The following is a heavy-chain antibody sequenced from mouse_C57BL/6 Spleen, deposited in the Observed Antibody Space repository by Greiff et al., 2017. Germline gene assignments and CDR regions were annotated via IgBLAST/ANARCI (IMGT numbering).Heavy chain of an antibody. J-gene: IGHJ4*01. V-gene: IGHV5-9-1*02. D-gene: IGHD1-1*01. Sequence: EVKVVESGEGLVKPGGSLKLSCAASGFTFTSYAMSWVRQTPEKRLEWVAYISSGGDYTYYADTVKSRFTIARDNARNTLYLQMSSLKSEDTAMYYCTRDYGSSYAMDYWGQGTSVTVSS. CDR1: GFTFTSYA. CDR3: TRDYGSSYAMDY. CDR2: ISSGGDYT.